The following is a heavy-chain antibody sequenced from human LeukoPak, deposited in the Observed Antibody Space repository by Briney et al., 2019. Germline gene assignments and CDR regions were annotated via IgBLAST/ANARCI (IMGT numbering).Heavy chain of an antibody. D-gene: IGHD6-19*01. CDR3: AKDRGSSGWNGLDY. CDR2: IYYSGST. Sequence: SETLSLTCTVSGGSISSGDYYWSWIRQPPGKGLEWIGYIYYSGSTYYNPSLKSRVTISVDTSKNQFSLKLSSVTAADTALYYCAKDRGSSGWNGLDYWGQGTLVTVSS. CDR1: GGSISSGDYY. J-gene: IGHJ4*02. V-gene: IGHV4-30-4*02.